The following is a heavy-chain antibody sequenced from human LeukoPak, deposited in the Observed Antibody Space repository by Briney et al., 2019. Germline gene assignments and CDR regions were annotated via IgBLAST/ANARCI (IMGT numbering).Heavy chain of an antibody. CDR1: GFTFSSYN. CDR2: ISSGSGYM. Sequence: PGGSLRLSCAVSGFTFSSYNMNWVRQAPGKGLEWVSSISSGSGYMYYEDSVKGRFTISRDNAKNSLYLQMNSLRAEDTALYYCAKDIGPGVQLWIDYWGQGTLVTVSS. J-gene: IGHJ4*02. V-gene: IGHV3-21*04. D-gene: IGHD5-18*01. CDR3: AKDIGPGVQLWIDY.